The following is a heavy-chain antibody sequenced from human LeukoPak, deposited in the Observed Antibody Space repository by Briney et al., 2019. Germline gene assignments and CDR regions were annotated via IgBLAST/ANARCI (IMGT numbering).Heavy chain of an antibody. J-gene: IGHJ4*02. Sequence: PGGSLRLSCAASGFTFSSYGMHWVRQAPGKGLEWVAFIRYDGSNKYYADSVKGRFTISRDNSKNTLYLQMNSLRAEDTAVYYCAKDPTSNYYDFWSGYYEDNWGQGTLVTVSS. CDR1: GFTFSSYG. CDR2: IRYDGSNK. D-gene: IGHD3-3*01. CDR3: AKDPTSNYYDFWSGYYEDN. V-gene: IGHV3-30*02.